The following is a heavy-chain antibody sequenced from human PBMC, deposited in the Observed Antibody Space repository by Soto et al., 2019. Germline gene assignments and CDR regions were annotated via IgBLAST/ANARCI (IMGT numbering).Heavy chain of an antibody. D-gene: IGHD5-12*01. J-gene: IGHJ4*02. CDR1: GYTLTSYV. Sequence: VSVEVSCTASGYTLTSYVIDLSRKATGQWLEWMGWINAGNGNTKYSQKFQGRVTITRDTSAGTAYMELSSLRSEDTAVYYCARGLRMTYSGYEFFDYWGQGTLVTVSS. V-gene: IGHV1-3*01. CDR3: ARGLRMTYSGYEFFDY. CDR2: INAGNGNT.